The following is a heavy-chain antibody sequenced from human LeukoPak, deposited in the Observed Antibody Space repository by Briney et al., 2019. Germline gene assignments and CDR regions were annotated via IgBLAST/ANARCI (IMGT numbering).Heavy chain of an antibody. CDR2: IHYSGST. D-gene: IGHD3-10*01. Sequence: SETLSLTCTVSGGSISSYYWSWIRQPPGKGLEWIGFIHYSGSTNYNPSLKSRVTISVDTSKNQFSLKLSSVTAADTAVYYCARDPGNFGNLPYYFDYWGQGKVVTVSS. CDR1: GGSISSYY. CDR3: ARDPGNFGNLPYYFDY. J-gene: IGHJ4*02. V-gene: IGHV4-59*12.